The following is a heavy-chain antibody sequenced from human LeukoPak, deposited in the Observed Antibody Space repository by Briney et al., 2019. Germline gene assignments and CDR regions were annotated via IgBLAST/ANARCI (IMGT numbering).Heavy chain of an antibody. CDR2: ISSSGSTI. J-gene: IGHJ6*04. V-gene: IGHV3-48*03. D-gene: IGHD3-10*01. CDR1: GFTFSSYE. Sequence: GGSLRLSCAASGFTFSSYEMNWVRQAPGKGLEWVSYISSSGSTIYYADSVKGRFTISRDNAKNPLYLQMNSLRAEDTAVYYCARDYYGSGSYYNAGMDVWGKGTTVTVSS. CDR3: ARDYYGSGSYYNAGMDV.